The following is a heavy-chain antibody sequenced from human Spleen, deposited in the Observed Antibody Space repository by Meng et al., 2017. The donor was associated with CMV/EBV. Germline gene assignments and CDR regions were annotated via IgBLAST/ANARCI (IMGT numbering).Heavy chain of an antibody. J-gene: IGHJ6*02. CDR3: ASGVDTAMVFRAGGMDV. Sequence: SETLSLTCTVSGGSISSSSYYWGWIRQPPGKGLEWFGSIYYSGSTYYNPSLKSRVTISVDTSKNQFSLKLSSVPAADTAVYYCASGVDTAMVFRAGGMDVWGQGTTVTVSS. D-gene: IGHD5-18*01. V-gene: IGHV4-39*07. CDR2: IYYSGST. CDR1: GGSISSSSYY.